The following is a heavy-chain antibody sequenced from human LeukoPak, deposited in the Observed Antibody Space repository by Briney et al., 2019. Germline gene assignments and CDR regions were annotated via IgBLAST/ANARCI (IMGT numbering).Heavy chain of an antibody. V-gene: IGHV3-21*01. CDR3: ARVDIWSGYYWDY. D-gene: IGHD3-3*01. Sequence: GGSLRLSCAASGFTFSSYSMNWVRQAPGKGLEWVSSISSSSSYIYYADSVKGRFTISRDNAKNSLYLQMNSLRAEDTAVYYCARVDIWSGYYWDYRGQGTLVTVSS. CDR1: GFTFSSYS. CDR2: ISSSSSYI. J-gene: IGHJ4*02.